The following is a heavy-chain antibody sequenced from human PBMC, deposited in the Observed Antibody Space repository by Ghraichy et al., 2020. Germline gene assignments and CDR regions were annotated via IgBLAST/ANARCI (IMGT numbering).Heavy chain of an antibody. J-gene: IGHJ4*02. Sequence: GGSLRLSCAASGLTFSDVWMSWVRQTPGKGLEWVGRIKRKSEGETTDYAAPVKARFTISRDDSKNTLFLQMNSLQIEDTAVYYCSAGVGRTDTDYWGQGTLVTVS. CDR1: GLTFSDVW. V-gene: IGHV3-15*01. CDR2: IKRKSEGETT. CDR3: SAGVGRTDTDY. D-gene: IGHD1-26*01.